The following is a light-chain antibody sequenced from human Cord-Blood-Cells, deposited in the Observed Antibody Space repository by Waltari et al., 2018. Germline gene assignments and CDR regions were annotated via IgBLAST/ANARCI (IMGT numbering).Light chain of an antibody. Sequence: QSALTPPASVSGSPGQSITIPCPGTRSDVGGYNYVSWYPQHPGKAPKLMIYDVSNRPSGVSNRFAGSKSDNTASLTISGLQAENEADYYCSSYTSSSTGVFGGGTKLTVL. J-gene: IGLJ2*01. CDR1: RSDVGGYNY. V-gene: IGLV2-14*01. CDR2: DVS. CDR3: SSYTSSSTGV.